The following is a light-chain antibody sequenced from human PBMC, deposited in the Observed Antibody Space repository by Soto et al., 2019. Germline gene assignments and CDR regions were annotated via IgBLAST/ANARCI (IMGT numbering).Light chain of an antibody. CDR2: DAS. J-gene: IGKJ3*01. CDR1: QSVNNF. CDR3: PQRGHWPAT. V-gene: IGKV3-11*01. Sequence: ETLLTQSPATLSLSPGERATLSCRASQSVNNFLTWYQQKPGQAPRLLIYDASYRAAGIPTRLSGSGSGTDLTLTISSLEPEDFVIYYCPQRGHWPATFGPGTKVAIK.